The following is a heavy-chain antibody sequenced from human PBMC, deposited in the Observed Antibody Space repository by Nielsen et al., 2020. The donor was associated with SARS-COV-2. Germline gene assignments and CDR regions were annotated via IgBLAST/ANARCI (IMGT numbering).Heavy chain of an antibody. Sequence: ASVKVSCKASGYTFTSYAMNWVRQAPGQGLEWMGRINPNSGGTNYAQKLQGRVTMTTDTSTSTAYMELRSLRSDDTAVYYCARVQPGIAADYWGQGTLVTVSS. CDR2: INPNSGGT. V-gene: IGHV1-18*01. CDR3: ARVQPGIAADY. D-gene: IGHD6-13*01. CDR1: GYTFTSYA. J-gene: IGHJ4*02.